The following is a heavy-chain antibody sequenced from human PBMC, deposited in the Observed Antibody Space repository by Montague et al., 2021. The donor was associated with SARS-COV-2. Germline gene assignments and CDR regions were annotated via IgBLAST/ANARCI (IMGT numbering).Heavy chain of an antibody. D-gene: IGHD6-13*01. CDR3: ARVPFVAAAGTLLPYYYYYGMDV. CDR1: GGSISSYY. V-gene: IGHV4-59*01. CDR2: IYYSGST. J-gene: IGHJ6*02. Sequence: SETLSLTCTVSGGSISSYYWSWIRQPPGKGLEWIGYIYYSGSTNYNPSLKSRVTISVDTSKNQFSLKLSSVTAADTAVYYCARVPFVAAAGTLLPYYYYYGMDVWGQGTTVTVSS.